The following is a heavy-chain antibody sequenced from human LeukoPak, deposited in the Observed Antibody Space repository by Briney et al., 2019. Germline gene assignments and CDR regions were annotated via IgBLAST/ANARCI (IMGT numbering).Heavy chain of an antibody. Sequence: TLSLTCTVSGGSISSDSYYWTWLRQPAGKGLEWIGRIYASGSTNYNPSLKSRVTISLDTSKNQFSLNLSSVTAADTAMYYCARVLAVPGTPFDYWGQGALVTVSS. J-gene: IGHJ4*02. V-gene: IGHV4-61*02. CDR1: GGSISSDSYY. CDR2: IYASGST. D-gene: IGHD6-19*01. CDR3: ARVLAVPGTPFDY.